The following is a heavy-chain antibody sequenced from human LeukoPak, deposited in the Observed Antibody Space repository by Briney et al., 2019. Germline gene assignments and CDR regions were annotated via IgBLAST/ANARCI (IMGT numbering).Heavy chain of an antibody. V-gene: IGHV1-69*05. J-gene: IGHJ5*02. CDR3: AKALSRISVSGVAINWFDP. CDR1: GGTFNNYV. CDR2: IIPLFRTT. D-gene: IGHD3-3*01. Sequence: GASVKVSFKASGGTFNNYVVSWVRQAPGQGLEWMGGIIPLFRTTHYAPTFQGRLTITTDESTSIAYMELSSLRSEDTAMYYCAKALSRISVSGVAINWFDPWGQGTLVSVSS.